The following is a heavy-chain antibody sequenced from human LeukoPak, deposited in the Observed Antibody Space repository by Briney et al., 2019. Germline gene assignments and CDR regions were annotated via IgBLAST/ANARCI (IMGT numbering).Heavy chain of an antibody. J-gene: IGHJ5*02. D-gene: IGHD3-22*01. Sequence: SQTLSLTCAISGDIVSHNSAAWSWIRQSPSRGLEWLGRTYYRSKWYNDYALSVKGRITITPDTSKNQFSLKLSSVTAADTAVYYCATPDSSGYYYLSWGQGTLVTVSS. V-gene: IGHV6-1*01. CDR2: TYYRSKWYN. CDR1: GDIVSHNSAA. CDR3: ATPDSSGYYYLS.